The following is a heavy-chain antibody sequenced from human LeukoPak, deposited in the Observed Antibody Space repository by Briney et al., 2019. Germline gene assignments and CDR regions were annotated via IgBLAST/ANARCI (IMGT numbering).Heavy chain of an antibody. D-gene: IGHD3-3*01. J-gene: IGHJ6*03. CDR3: TRVGAGDYDFWSGYYSRYYYYMDV. V-gene: IGHV3-49*04. Sequence: GGSLRLSCTDSGFTFGDYAMSWVRQAPGKGLEWVGFIRSKAYGGTTEYAASVKGRFTISRDDSKSIAYLQMNSLKTEDTAVYYCTRVGAGDYDFWSGYYSRYYYYMDVWSKGTTVTVSS. CDR1: GFTFGDYA. CDR2: IRSKAYGGTT.